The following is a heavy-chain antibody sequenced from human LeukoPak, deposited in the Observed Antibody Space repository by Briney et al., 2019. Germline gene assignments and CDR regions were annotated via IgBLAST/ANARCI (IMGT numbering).Heavy chain of an antibody. Sequence: GSGPTLVKPTQTLTLTCTFSGFSLSTSGVGVGWIRQPPGKALEWLALIYWDDDKRYSPSLKSRLTITKDTSKNQVVLTVTNMDPVDTATYYCARRQYCSSTSCYRGTNWFDPWGQGTLVTVSS. CDR1: GFSLSTSGVG. CDR2: IYWDDDK. D-gene: IGHD2-2*02. V-gene: IGHV2-5*02. CDR3: ARRQYCSSTSCYRGTNWFDP. J-gene: IGHJ5*02.